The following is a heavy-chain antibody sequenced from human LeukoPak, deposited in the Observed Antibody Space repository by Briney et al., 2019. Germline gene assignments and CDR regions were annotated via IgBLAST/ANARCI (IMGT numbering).Heavy chain of an antibody. CDR2: ISSSGSTI. J-gene: IGHJ4*02. CDR1: GFTFSDYY. V-gene: IGHV3-11*01. CDR3: ARDESYGSDY. Sequence: GGSLRLSCAASGFTFSDYYMSWIRQVPGKGLECVSYISSSGSTIYYADSVRGRFTISRDNAKNSLYLQMNSLRAEDTAVYYCARDESYGSDYWGQGTLVTVSS. D-gene: IGHD1-26*01.